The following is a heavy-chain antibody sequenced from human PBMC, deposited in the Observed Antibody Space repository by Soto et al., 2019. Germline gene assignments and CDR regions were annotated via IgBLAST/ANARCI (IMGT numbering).Heavy chain of an antibody. D-gene: IGHD3-22*01. J-gene: IGHJ4*02. V-gene: IGHV3-23*01. CDR2: ISGSGGST. Sequence: GSLRLSCVASGFTFSSYAMTWVRQAPGKGLEWVSGISGSGGSTSYAGSVKGRFTISRDNSRNTLYLQMNSLRAEDTAIYYCANWYYDSSGFDPDYWGQGT. CDR1: GFTFSSYA. CDR3: ANWYYDSSGFDPDY.